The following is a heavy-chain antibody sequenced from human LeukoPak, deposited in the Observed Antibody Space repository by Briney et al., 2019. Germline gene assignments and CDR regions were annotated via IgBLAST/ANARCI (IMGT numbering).Heavy chain of an antibody. CDR1: GFTFTSSA. V-gene: IGHV1-58*01. CDR2: IVVGSGNT. J-gene: IGHJ4*02. D-gene: IGHD3-3*01. CDR3: AAGIKRITIFGVVIDDYFDY. Sequence: GTSVKVSCKASGFTFTSSAVQWVRQARGQRLEWIGWIVVGSGNTNYAQKFQERVTITRDMSTSTAYMELSSLRSEDTAVYYCAAGIKRITIFGVVIDDYFDYWGQGTLVTVSS.